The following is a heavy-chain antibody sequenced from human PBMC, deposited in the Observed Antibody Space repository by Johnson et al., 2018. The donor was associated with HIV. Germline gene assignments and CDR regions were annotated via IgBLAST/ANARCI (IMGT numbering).Heavy chain of an antibody. CDR2: IGYDGSNK. CDR1: GFSFNNYA. V-gene: IGHV3-30*04. Sequence: QMLLVESGGGVVQPGRSLRLSCGASGFSFNNYAMHWVRQAPGKGLEWVAVIGYDGSNKYYADSVKGRLTVSRDNSKNTLYLQMNRLRAEDTAVYYCASFAAAGDAFDIWGQGTMVTVSS. D-gene: IGHD6-13*01. J-gene: IGHJ3*02. CDR3: ASFAAAGDAFDI.